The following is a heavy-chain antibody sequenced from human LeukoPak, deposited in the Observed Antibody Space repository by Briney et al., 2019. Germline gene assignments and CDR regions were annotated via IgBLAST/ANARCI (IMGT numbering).Heavy chain of an antibody. Sequence: GGSLRLSCAASGFTFSSYSMNWVRQAPGKGLEWVSYISSRSSTIYYADSVKGRFTIFRDNAKNSLFLQMNSLRAEDTAVYYCARDQPFAVTSLHYFDSWGQGNPFSVSS. J-gene: IGHJ5*01. CDR2: ISSRSSTI. D-gene: IGHD4-17*01. CDR1: GFTFSSYS. CDR3: ARDQPFAVTSLHYFDS. V-gene: IGHV3-48*01.